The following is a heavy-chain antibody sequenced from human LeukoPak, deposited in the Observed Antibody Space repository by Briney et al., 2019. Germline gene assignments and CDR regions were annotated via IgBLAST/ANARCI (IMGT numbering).Heavy chain of an antibody. CDR1: GGTFSSYA. D-gene: IGHD4-17*01. J-gene: IGHJ5*02. V-gene: IGHV1-69*06. CDR2: IIPIFGTA. Sequence: GASVKVSCKASGGTFSSYAISWVRQAPGQGLEWMGGIIPIFGTANYAQKLQGRVTITADKSTSTAYMELSSLRSEDTAVYYCARSGSYGDYSWFDPWGQGTLVTVSS. CDR3: ARSGSYGDYSWFDP.